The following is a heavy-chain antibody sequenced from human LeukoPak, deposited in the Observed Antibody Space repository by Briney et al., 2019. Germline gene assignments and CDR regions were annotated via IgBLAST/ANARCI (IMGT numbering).Heavy chain of an antibody. D-gene: IGHD2-2*01. CDR1: GFTFSSYW. V-gene: IGHV3-74*01. Sequence: GGSLRLSCVGSGFTFSSYWMHWVRQGPGKGLEWVSRISIDGSTTTYADSVKGRFTISRDNAKNTAYLQMNSLRAEDTAVYYCARAARYCSSTSCYVEHAFDIWGQGTMVTVSS. J-gene: IGHJ3*02. CDR2: ISIDGSTT. CDR3: ARAARYCSSTSCYVEHAFDI.